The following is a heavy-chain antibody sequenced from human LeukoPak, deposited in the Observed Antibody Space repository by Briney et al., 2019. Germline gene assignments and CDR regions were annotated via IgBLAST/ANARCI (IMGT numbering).Heavy chain of an antibody. J-gene: IGHJ6*03. CDR3: ARRYSGSYGLYSHHSMDV. D-gene: IGHD1-26*01. CDR1: GGSFSGYY. CDR2: INHSGTT. V-gene: IGHV4-34*01. Sequence: SETLSLTCAVYGGSFSGYYWSWIRQPPPKGLEWIGEINHSGTTNYNSSLTSRVTVSVDTSKDQFSLKLSSVTAADKAVYYCARRYSGSYGLYSHHSMDVWGKGTTVTISS.